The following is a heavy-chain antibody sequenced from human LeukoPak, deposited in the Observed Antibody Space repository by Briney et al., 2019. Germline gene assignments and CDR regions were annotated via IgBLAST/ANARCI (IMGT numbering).Heavy chain of an antibody. CDR3: ASLLAAGTLAFDY. D-gene: IGHD6-13*01. CDR1: GFTVSSNY. J-gene: IGHJ4*02. Sequence: GGSLRLSCAASGFTVSSNYMSWVRQAPGKGLEWVSVIYSGGSTYYADSVKGRFTISRDNSKNTLYLQMNSLRAEDTAVYYCASLLAAGTLAFDYWGQGTLVTVSS. CDR2: IYSGGST. V-gene: IGHV3-53*01.